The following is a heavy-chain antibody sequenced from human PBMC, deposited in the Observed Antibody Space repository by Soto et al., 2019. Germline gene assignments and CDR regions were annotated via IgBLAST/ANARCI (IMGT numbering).Heavy chain of an antibody. CDR3: ARVVELMRFGRVIVPPPAQWGWGYYMDV. J-gene: IGHJ6*03. CDR1: GYTFTSYG. V-gene: IGHV1-18*01. CDR2: ISAYNGNT. D-gene: IGHD3-16*02. Sequence: ASVKVSCKASGYTFTSYGISWVRQAPGQGLEWMGWISAYNGNTNYAQKLQGRVTMTTDTSTSTAYMELRSLRSDDTAVYYCARVVELMRFGRVIVPPPAQWGWGYYMDVWGKGTTVTVSS.